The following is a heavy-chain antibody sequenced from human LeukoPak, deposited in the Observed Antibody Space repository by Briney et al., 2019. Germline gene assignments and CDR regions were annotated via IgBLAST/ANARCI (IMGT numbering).Heavy chain of an antibody. V-gene: IGHV3-30*02. CDR3: AKDINDFWSGYQIDY. CDR2: IRYDGSNK. J-gene: IGHJ4*02. CDR1: GFTFSSYC. Sequence: GGSLRLSCAASGFTFSSYCMHWVRQAPGKVLEWVAFIRYDGSNKYYADSVKGRFTISRDNSKNTLYLQMNSLRAEDTAVYYCAKDINDFWSGYQIDYWGQGTLVTVSS. D-gene: IGHD3-3*01.